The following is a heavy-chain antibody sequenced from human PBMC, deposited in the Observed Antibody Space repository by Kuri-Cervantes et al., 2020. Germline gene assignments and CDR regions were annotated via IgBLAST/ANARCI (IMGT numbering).Heavy chain of an antibody. CDR3: AHYPTLSYYYGMDD. CDR1: GFSLSTSGVG. Sequence: SGPTLVKPPQTLTLTCTCSGFSLSTSGVGVGWIRQPPGKALEWLALIYWNDDKRYSPSLKSRLTITKDTSQNQVVLTMTNMDPVDTATYYCAHYPTLSYYYGMDDWGQGTTVTVSS. J-gene: IGHJ6*02. D-gene: IGHD3-16*01. CDR2: IYWNDDK. V-gene: IGHV2-5*01.